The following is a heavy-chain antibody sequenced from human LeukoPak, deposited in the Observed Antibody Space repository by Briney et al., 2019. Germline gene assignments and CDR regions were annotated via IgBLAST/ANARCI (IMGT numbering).Heavy chain of an antibody. J-gene: IGHJ4*02. CDR1: VFTFISYG. D-gene: IGHD2-15*01. CDR2: IRYDGRSK. Sequence: GGSLRLSCAASVFTFISYGMHWVRQAPGKGLEWVALIRYDGRSKYYADSVQGRFIISRDTSKNTISLQMNSLKVEDPAVYCCAKDQDLYCSGGSCHSTLDYWGQGTLVTVSS. CDR3: AKDQDLYCSGGSCHSTLDY. V-gene: IGHV3-30*02.